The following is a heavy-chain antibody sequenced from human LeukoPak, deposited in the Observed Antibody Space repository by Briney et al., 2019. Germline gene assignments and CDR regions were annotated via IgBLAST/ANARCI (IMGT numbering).Heavy chain of an antibody. J-gene: IGHJ4*02. CDR2: ISSSGSTI. D-gene: IGHD3-16*02. Sequence: GGSLRLSCAASGFTFSSYEMNWVRQAPGKGLEWVSYISSSGSTIYYADSVKGRFTISRDNAKNSLYLQMNSLRAEDTAVYYCARQGAMSDMITFGGVIVIFDYWGQGTLVIVSS. CDR3: ARQGAMSDMITFGGVIVIFDY. CDR1: GFTFSSYE. V-gene: IGHV3-48*03.